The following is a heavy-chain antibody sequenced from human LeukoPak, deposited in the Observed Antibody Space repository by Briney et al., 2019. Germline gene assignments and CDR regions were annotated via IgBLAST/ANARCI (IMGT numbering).Heavy chain of an antibody. CDR1: GFTFSSYS. J-gene: IGHJ1*01. Sequence: GGSLRLSCAASGFTFSSYSMNWVRQAPGKGLEWVSYISSSSSTIYYADSVKGRFTISRDNAKNSLYLQMNSLRAEDTAVYYCARGEYFDWSPGYQHWGQGTLVTVSS. CDR3: ARGEYFDWSPGYQH. V-gene: IGHV3-48*04. CDR2: ISSSSSTI. D-gene: IGHD3-9*01.